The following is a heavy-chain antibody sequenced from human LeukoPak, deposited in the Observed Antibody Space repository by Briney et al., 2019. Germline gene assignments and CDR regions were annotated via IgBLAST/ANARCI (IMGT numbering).Heavy chain of an antibody. Sequence: GASVKLSCKASGGTFSSYAISWVRQAPGQGLEWMGGIIPIFGKANYAQKFQGRVTITADESTSTAYMELSSLRSEDTAVYYCAAPTAAGKYYYYYYYMDVWGKGSTVTVCS. CDR3: AAPTAAGKYYYYYYYMDV. J-gene: IGHJ6*03. CDR2: IIPIFGKA. D-gene: IGHD6-13*01. V-gene: IGHV1-69*13. CDR1: GGTFSSYA.